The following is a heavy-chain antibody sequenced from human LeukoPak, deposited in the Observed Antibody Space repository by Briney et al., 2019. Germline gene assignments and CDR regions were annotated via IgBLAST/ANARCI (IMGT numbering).Heavy chain of an antibody. CDR2: IYSGGST. CDR3: ARGNRNYYFDY. J-gene: IGHJ4*02. Sequence: PGGSLRLSCAASGFTVSSNYMSWVRQAPGKGLEWVSVIYSGGSTYYADSVKGRFTISRDNSKNTLYLQMSSLRAEDTAVYYCARGNRNYYFDYWGQGTLVTVSS. V-gene: IGHV3-66*02. D-gene: IGHD1-14*01. CDR1: GFTVSSNY.